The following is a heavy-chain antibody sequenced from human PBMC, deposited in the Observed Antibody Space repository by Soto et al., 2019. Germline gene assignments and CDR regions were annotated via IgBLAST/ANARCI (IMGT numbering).Heavy chain of an antibody. Sequence: PSETLSLTCAVYGGSFSGYYWSWIRQPPGKGLEWIGEINHSGSTNYNPSLKSRVTISVDTSKNQFSLKLSSVTAADTAVYYCARGGTGPSRRGYYYMDVWGKGTTVTVSS. CDR2: INHSGST. CDR3: ARGGTGPSRRGYYYMDV. CDR1: GGSFSGYY. D-gene: IGHD1-1*01. V-gene: IGHV4-34*01. J-gene: IGHJ6*03.